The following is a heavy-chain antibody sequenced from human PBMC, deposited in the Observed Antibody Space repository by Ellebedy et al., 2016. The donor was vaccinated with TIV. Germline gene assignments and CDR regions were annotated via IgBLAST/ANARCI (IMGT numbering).Heavy chain of an antibody. Sequence: GGSLRLSXAASGFTFSSHWMHWVRQVPGKGPVWLSRIKSDGSTTFYADSVKGRFTISRDNAKNTLYLQMNSLRAEDTAVYYCATGLVGTTTRTNYWGQGTLVTVSS. CDR2: IKSDGSTT. D-gene: IGHD1-26*01. CDR3: ATGLVGTTTRTNY. J-gene: IGHJ4*02. V-gene: IGHV3-74*01. CDR1: GFTFSSHW.